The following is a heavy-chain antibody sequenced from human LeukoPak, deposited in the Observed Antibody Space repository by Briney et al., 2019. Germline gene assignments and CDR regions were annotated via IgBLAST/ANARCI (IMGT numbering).Heavy chain of an antibody. CDR1: GFAFSTYW. CDR2: INLDGSVK. Sequence: PGGSLRVSCVASGFAFSTYWMDWVRQAPGKGLEWVGNINLDGSVKHYVDSVRGRFTISRDNARNSVYLQMNALRVEDTAVYYCTRDFVCWGQGTLVTASS. J-gene: IGHJ4*02. D-gene: IGHD3-16*01. CDR3: TRDFVC. V-gene: IGHV3-7*01.